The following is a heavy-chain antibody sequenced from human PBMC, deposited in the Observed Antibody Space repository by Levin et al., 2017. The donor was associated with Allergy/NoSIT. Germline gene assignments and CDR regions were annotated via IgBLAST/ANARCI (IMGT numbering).Heavy chain of an antibody. V-gene: IGHV4-4*02. CDR3: ARNSGYDQAL. J-gene: IGHJ4*02. Sequence: SETLSLTCAVSGGSISSNWWSWLRQPPGEGLEWIGEISPSGRTNYNPSLKSRVTISVDKSKNQFSLKLISVTAADTAVYYCARNSGYDQALWGQGTLVTVSS. CDR1: GGSISSNW. CDR2: ISPSGRT. D-gene: IGHD5-12*01.